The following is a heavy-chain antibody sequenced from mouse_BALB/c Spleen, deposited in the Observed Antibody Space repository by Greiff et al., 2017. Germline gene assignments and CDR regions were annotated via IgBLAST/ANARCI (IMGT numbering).Heavy chain of an antibody. CDR3: AAPSNGYLWYFDV. CDR1: GYSITSGYY. Sequence: EVQLMESGPGLVKPSQSLSLTCSVTGYSITSGYYWNWIRQFPGNKLEWMGYISYDGSNNYNPSLKNRISITRDTSKNQFFLKLNSVTTEDTATYYGAAPSNGYLWYFDVWGAGTTVTVSS. D-gene: IGHD2-2*01. J-gene: IGHJ1*01. V-gene: IGHV3-6*02. CDR2: ISYDGSN.